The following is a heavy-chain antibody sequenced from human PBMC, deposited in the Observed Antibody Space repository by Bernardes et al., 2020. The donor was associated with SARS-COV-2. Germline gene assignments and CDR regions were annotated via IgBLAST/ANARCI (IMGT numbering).Heavy chain of an antibody. Sequence: ASVKVSCKASGYTFISYAINWVRQATGQGLEWMGWMNPDNGNTGYSQQFQGRVTMTRDTSISTAYMELTSLTPEDTAVYYCARTNISSAGQDFGYWGRGTLVTVSA. CDR1: GYTFISYA. CDR2: MNPDNGNT. D-gene: IGHD6-6*01. J-gene: IGHJ4*02. V-gene: IGHV1-8*01. CDR3: ARTNISSAGQDFGY.